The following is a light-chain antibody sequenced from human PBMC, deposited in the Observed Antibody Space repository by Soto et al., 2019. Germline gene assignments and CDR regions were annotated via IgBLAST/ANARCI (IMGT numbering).Light chain of an antibody. Sequence: EIVLTQSPGTLSLSPGERATLSCRASQSVSSNYLAWYQQKPGQAPRLLIYDASNRATGIPARFSGSGSGTDFTLTISSLEPEDFAVYYCQQRSNWPPTFGQGTRLETK. CDR1: QSVSSNY. J-gene: IGKJ5*01. CDR3: QQRSNWPPT. V-gene: IGKV3-11*01. CDR2: DAS.